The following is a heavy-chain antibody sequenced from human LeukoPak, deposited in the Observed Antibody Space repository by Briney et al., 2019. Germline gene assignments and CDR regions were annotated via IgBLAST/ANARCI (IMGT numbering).Heavy chain of an antibody. CDR1: GFTFRSYG. J-gene: IGHJ4*02. CDR2: ISYDGSNK. D-gene: IGHD5-24*01. Sequence: TGGSLRLSCAASGFTFRSYGMHWVRQAPGKGLEWVAVISYDGSNKYYADSVKGRFTISRDNSKNTLYLQMNSLRAEDTAVYYCAKDFWEMSTTDYWGQGTLVTVSS. CDR3: AKDFWEMSTTDY. V-gene: IGHV3-30*18.